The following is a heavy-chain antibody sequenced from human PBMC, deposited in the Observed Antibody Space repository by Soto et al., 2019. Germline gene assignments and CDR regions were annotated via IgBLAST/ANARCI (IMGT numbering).Heavy chain of an antibody. J-gene: IGHJ4*02. CDR3: AHSSSRWPLGY. D-gene: IGHD4-17*01. Sequence: QITLKESGPTLVKPTQTLTLTCTFSGFSLSTSGVGVVWLRQPPGKALEWLALVYWDDDKRYSPSLKSRLTITQDTSKIQVVLTMNNMDHVDTATYYCAHSSSRWPLGYWGQGALVTVSP. V-gene: IGHV2-5*02. CDR2: VYWDDDK. CDR1: GFSLSTSGVG.